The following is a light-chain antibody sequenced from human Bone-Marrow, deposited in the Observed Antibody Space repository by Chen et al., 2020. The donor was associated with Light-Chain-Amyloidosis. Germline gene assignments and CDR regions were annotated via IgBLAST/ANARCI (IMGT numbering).Light chain of an antibody. V-gene: IGLV2-14*01. Sequence: SALTQPASVSGSPGQSITISCTGTSSDVGGDNHVSWYQQHPDKAPKLMIYEVTNRPSWVPDRVSGSKSDNTASLTISGLQTEDEADYFCSSYTITNTLVFGSGTRVTVL. CDR3: SSYTITNTLV. CDR1: SSDVGGDNH. CDR2: EVT. J-gene: IGLJ1*01.